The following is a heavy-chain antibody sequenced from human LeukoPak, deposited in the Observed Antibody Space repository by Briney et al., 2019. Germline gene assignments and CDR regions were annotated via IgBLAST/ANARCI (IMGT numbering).Heavy chain of an antibody. J-gene: IGHJ4*02. D-gene: IGHD6-13*01. CDR1: GFTFSSYA. CDR2: ISGSGGST. Sequence: GGSLRLSCAASGFTFSSYAMSWVRQAPGEGLEWVSAISGSGGSTYYADSVKGRFTISRDNSKNTLYLQMNSLRAEDTAVYYCAKASYGSSWDGGDYWGQGTLVTVSS. V-gene: IGHV3-23*01. CDR3: AKASYGSSWDGGDY.